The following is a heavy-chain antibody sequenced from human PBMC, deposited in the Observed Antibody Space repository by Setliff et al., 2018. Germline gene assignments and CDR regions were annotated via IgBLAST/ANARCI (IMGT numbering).Heavy chain of an antibody. J-gene: IGHJ4*02. D-gene: IGHD4-17*01. CDR3: ARHESYGDYNFDY. CDR2: IYYSGSTS. V-gene: IGHV4-31*03. Sequence: SETLSLTCTVSGGSISSGGYYWSWIRQHPGKGLEWIGYIYYSGSTSYYNPSLKSRVTISVDTSKNQFSLKLSSVTAADTAVYYCARHESYGDYNFDYWGQGTLVTVSS. CDR1: GGSISSGGYY.